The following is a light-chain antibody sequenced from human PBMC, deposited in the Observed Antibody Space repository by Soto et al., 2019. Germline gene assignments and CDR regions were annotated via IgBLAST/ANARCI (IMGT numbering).Light chain of an antibody. CDR1: HTINNY. CDR3: QQSYSTPPT. CDR2: AAS. J-gene: IGKJ1*01. Sequence: DIQMTQSPSSLSASVGDRVTITCRAGHTINNYLNWYQQRPGKAPKLLIYAASSLQSGVPSRFRGSGSGTDFTLTITSLQPEDCATYFCQQSYSTPPTFGQGTKVEIK. V-gene: IGKV1-39*01.